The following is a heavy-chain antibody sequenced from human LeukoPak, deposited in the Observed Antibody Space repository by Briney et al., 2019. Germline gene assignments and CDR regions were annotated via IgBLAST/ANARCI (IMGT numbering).Heavy chain of an antibody. CDR3: ARGPVFGELLT. CDR1: GGSFSGYY. D-gene: IGHD3-10*02. CDR2: IYYSGST. V-gene: IGHV4-59*01. Sequence: SETLSLTCAVYGGSFSGYYWSWIRQPPGKGLEGIGYIYYSGSTNYNPSLKSRVTISVDTSKNQFALKLSSVTAADTAVYYCARGPVFGELLTWGQGTLVTVSS. J-gene: IGHJ4*02.